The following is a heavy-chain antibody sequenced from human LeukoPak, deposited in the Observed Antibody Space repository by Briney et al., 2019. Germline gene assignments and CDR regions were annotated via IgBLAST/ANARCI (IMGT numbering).Heavy chain of an antibody. CDR2: IYYSGST. CDR1: GGSISSYY. V-gene: IGHV4-59*01. Sequence: SETLSLTCTVSGGSISSYYWSWIRQPPGKGLEWIGYIYYSGSTNYNPSLKSRVTISVDTSKNQFSLKLSSVTAADTAVYYCARGLRYYGSGSYFDYWGQGTLVTVSS. CDR3: ARGLRYYGSGSYFDY. D-gene: IGHD3-10*01. J-gene: IGHJ4*02.